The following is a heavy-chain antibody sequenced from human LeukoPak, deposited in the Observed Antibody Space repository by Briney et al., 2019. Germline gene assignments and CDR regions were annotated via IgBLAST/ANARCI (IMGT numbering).Heavy chain of an antibody. CDR3: ATHYYDSSGYFSPDC. CDR1: GFTFSSYA. D-gene: IGHD3-22*01. J-gene: IGHJ4*02. CDR2: ISYDGSNK. Sequence: GGSPRLSCAASGFTFSSYAMHWVRQAPGKGLEWVAIISYDGSNKYYADSVKGRFSISKDNSKNTLYLQMNSLGAEDTAVYYCATHYYDSSGYFSPDCWGQGTLVTVSS. V-gene: IGHV3-30-3*01.